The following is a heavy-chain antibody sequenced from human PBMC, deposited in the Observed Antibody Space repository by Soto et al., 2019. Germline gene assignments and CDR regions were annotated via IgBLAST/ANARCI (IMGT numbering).Heavy chain of an antibody. V-gene: IGHV3-15*01. D-gene: IGHD3-3*01. Sequence: GGSLRLSCAASGFTFSNAWMSWVRQAPGKGLEWVGRIKSKTDGGTTDYAAPVKGRFTISRDDSKNTLYLQMNSLKTEDTAVYYCTTEQGRDDFWSGLAYYYMDVWGKGTTVTVSS. CDR2: IKSKTDGGTT. CDR3: TTEQGRDDFWSGLAYYYMDV. J-gene: IGHJ6*03. CDR1: GFTFSNAW.